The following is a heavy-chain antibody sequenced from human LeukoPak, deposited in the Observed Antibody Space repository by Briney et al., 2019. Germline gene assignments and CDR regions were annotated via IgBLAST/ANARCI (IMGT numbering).Heavy chain of an antibody. CDR1: GFTFSSYG. Sequence: GGSLRLSCAASGFTFSSYGMHWVRQAPGKGLEWVAFIRYDGSNKYYADSVKGRFTISRDNSKNTLYLQMNSLRAEDAAVYYCAKLHTTGTPNGDYWGQGTLVTVSS. CDR3: AKLHTTGTPNGDY. CDR2: IRYDGSNK. J-gene: IGHJ4*02. D-gene: IGHD1-1*01. V-gene: IGHV3-30*02.